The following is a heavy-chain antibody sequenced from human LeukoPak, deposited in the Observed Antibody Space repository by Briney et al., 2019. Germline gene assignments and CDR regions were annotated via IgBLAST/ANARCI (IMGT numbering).Heavy chain of an antibody. CDR1: GGSISSYY. CDR3: ASSPYDFQFDY. CDR2: NYYSGST. D-gene: IGHD3/OR15-3a*01. J-gene: IGHJ4*02. Sequence: PSETLSLTCTVSGGSISSYYWSWIRQPPGKGLEWIGYNYYSGSTNYNPSLKSRVTISVDTSKNQFSLKLGSVTAADTAVYYCASSPYDFQFDYWGQGTLVTVSS. V-gene: IGHV4-59*01.